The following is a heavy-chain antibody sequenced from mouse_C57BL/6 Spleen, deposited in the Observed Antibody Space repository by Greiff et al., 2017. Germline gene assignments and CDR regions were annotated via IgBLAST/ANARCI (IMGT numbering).Heavy chain of an antibody. D-gene: IGHD4-1*01. V-gene: IGHV1-26*01. J-gene: IGHJ2*01. CDR1: GYTFTDYY. CDR2: INPNNGGT. Sequence: EVQLQQSGPELVKPGASVKISCKASGYTFTDYYMNWVKPSHGKSLEWIGDINPNNGGTSYNQKFKGKATLTVDKSSSTAYMELRSLTAEDSAVYYCAKGAGTLDYWGQGTTLTVSS. CDR3: AKGAGTLDY.